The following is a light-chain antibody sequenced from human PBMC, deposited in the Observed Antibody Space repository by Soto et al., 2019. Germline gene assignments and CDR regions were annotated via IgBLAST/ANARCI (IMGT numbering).Light chain of an antibody. V-gene: IGKV3-15*01. Sequence: EVVMTQSPATLSVSPGERATLSCRASQSISRNLAWYQQKPGQAPRLLIYGTSTRATGIPARFSGSGPGTEFTLTISSLQSEDFAFYYCQQYDNWPRTFGQGTKVDI. CDR3: QQYDNWPRT. CDR2: GTS. J-gene: IGKJ1*01. CDR1: QSISRN.